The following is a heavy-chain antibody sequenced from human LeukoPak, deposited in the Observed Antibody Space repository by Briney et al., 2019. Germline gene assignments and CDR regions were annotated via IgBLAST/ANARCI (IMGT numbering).Heavy chain of an antibody. CDR3: ARVHGYYDILIGYYRYYFDY. J-gene: IGHJ4*02. Sequence: SETLSLTCAVYDGSFSGYYWTWIRQPPGKGLEWIGEINHSGSTNYNPSLKSRVTISVDTSKNQFSLKLTSVTAADTAVYYCARVHGYYDILIGYYRYYFDYWGQGTLVTVSS. D-gene: IGHD3-9*01. V-gene: IGHV4-34*01. CDR2: INHSGST. CDR1: DGSFSGYY.